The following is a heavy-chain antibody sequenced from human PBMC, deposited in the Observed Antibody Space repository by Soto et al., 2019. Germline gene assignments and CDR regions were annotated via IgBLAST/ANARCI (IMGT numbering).Heavy chain of an antibody. CDR1: GYTFTSYG. Sequence: QVQLVQSGAEVTKPGASVKVSCKASGYTFTSYGISWVRQAPGQGREWMAWIIAYNGNTNYAQKRQGRVTLTPDTATSTAYRELRSLRSDDPAVYYCARDPLIVGANYYYYGMDVWGQGTTVTVSS. J-gene: IGHJ6*02. V-gene: IGHV1-18*01. CDR2: IIAYNGNT. CDR3: ARDPLIVGANYYYYGMDV. D-gene: IGHD1-26*01.